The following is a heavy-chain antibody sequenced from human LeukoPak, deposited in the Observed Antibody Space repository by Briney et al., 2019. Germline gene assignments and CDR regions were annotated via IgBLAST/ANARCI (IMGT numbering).Heavy chain of an antibody. CDR3: ARDSSSTQQLWFVY. D-gene: IGHD5-18*01. CDR1: GFTFNSYT. V-gene: IGHV3-21*01. Sequence: GGSLRLSCAASGFTFNSYTMNWVRQAPGKGLEWVSSISTSSSYIYYADSVKGRFTISRDNAKNSLYLQMNSLRAEDTAVYYCARDSSSTQQLWFVYWGQGTLVTVSS. CDR2: ISTSSSYI. J-gene: IGHJ4*02.